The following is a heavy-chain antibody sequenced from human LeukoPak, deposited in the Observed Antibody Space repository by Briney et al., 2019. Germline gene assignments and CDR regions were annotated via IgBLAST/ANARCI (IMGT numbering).Heavy chain of an antibody. Sequence: SETLSLTCTVSGGSISSYYWSWIRQPPAKGREWIGYIYYSGSTNYNPSLNSRVTISVDTSKNLFSLKLSSVTAADTALYYWAREINGEPVPDAFDIWGQGTMVTVSS. CDR1: GGSISSYY. CDR2: IYYSGST. D-gene: IGHD4-17*01. V-gene: IGHV4-59*01. J-gene: IGHJ3*02. CDR3: AREINGEPVPDAFDI.